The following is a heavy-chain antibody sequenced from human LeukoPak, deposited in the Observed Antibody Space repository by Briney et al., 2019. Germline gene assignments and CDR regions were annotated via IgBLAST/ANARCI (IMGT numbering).Heavy chain of an antibody. CDR3: ARDLDYSNYADWFDP. CDR2: INTNTGNP. CDR1: GYTFTSYA. V-gene: IGHV7-4-1*02. Sequence: ASVKVSCKASGYTFTSYAMNWVRQAPGQGLEWMGWINTNTGNPTYAQGFTGRLVFSLDTSVSTAYLQVSSLKAEDTAVYYCARDLDYSNYADWFDPWGQGTLVTVSS. D-gene: IGHD4-11*01. J-gene: IGHJ5*02.